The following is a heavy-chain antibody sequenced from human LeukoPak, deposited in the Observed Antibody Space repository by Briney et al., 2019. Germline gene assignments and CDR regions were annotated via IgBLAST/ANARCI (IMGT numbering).Heavy chain of an antibody. CDR1: GHTFIDYY. V-gene: IGHV1-2*02. J-gene: IGHJ3*02. Sequence: ASVTVSCKASGHTFIDYYMHWVRQAPGQGLEWMGWINPNTGGTNSAQKFQGRVTMTRDTSISTAYMELNRLRSDDTAVYYCARPDYYGSGSYVDAFDIWGQGTMVTVSS. CDR2: INPNTGGT. D-gene: IGHD3-10*01. CDR3: ARPDYYGSGSYVDAFDI.